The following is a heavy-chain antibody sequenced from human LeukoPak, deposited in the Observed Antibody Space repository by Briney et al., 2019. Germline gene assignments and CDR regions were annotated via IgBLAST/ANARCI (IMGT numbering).Heavy chain of an antibody. D-gene: IGHD1-26*01. CDR3: ARYSETYWAY. J-gene: IGHJ4*02. CDR1: GYTFTSYG. V-gene: IGHV1-8*02. CDR2: MNPNSGNT. Sequence: ASVKVSCKASGYTFTSYGISWVRQAPRQGLEWMGWMNPNSGNTGYAQKFQGRVTMTRNTSISTAYMELSSLRSVDTAVYYCARYSETYWAYWGQGALVTVSS.